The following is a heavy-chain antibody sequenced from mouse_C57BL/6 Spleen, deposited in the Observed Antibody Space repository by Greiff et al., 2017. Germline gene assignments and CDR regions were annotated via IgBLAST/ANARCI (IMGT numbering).Heavy chain of an antibody. CDR3: ARGRYYDYDDFDY. CDR2: IDPSDTYT. J-gene: IGHJ2*01. D-gene: IGHD2-4*01. CDR1: GYTFPRYW. V-gene: IGHV1-50*01. Sequence: VKLMESGAELVKPGASVKLSCKASGYTFPRYWMQWVNQRPGQGLEWIGEIDPSDTYTNYNQKFKGKATLTVDTSSSTAYMQLSSLTSEDSAVYYCARGRYYDYDDFDYWGQGTTLTVSS.